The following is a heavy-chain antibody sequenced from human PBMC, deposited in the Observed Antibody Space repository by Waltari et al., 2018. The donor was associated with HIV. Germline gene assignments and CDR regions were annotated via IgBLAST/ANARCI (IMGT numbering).Heavy chain of an antibody. J-gene: IGHJ4*02. CDR1: GLPFDDYA. V-gene: IGHV3-9*01. CDR2: ISWNSGSI. Sequence: EVQLVESGGGLVQPGRSLRLSGAASGLPFDDYAMHWVRQAPGKGLEWVSGISWNSGSIGYADSVKGRFTISRDNAKNPLYLQMNSLRAEDTALYYCANRANWGQGTLVTVSS. CDR3: ANRAN.